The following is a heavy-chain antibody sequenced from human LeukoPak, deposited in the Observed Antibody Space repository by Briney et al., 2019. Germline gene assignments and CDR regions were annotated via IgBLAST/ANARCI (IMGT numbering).Heavy chain of an antibody. D-gene: IGHD1-7*01. CDR3: ARDNWNYGSSMDV. CDR2: IYYSGTT. V-gene: IGHV4-39*02. Sequence: PSETLSLTCTVSGGSISSSSYYWGWIRQPPGKGLEWIGSIYYSGTTYYNPSLKSRLTISVDTSKNQFSLEVSYVTAADTAVYHCARDNWNYGSSMDVWGQGTTVTVSS. J-gene: IGHJ6*02. CDR1: GGSISSSSYY.